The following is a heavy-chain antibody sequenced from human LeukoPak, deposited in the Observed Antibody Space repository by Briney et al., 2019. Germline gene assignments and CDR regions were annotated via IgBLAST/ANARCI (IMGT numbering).Heavy chain of an antibody. CDR3: ARRDGYKAFDY. J-gene: IGHJ4*02. CDR2: IYTSGST. Sequence: TASETLSLTCTVSGGSISSHYWSWIRQPPGEGLEWIGYIYTSGSTNYNPSLKSRVTISVDTSKNQFSLKLSSVTAADTAVYYCARRDGYKAFDYWGQGTLVTVSS. V-gene: IGHV4-4*09. D-gene: IGHD5-24*01. CDR1: GGSISSHY.